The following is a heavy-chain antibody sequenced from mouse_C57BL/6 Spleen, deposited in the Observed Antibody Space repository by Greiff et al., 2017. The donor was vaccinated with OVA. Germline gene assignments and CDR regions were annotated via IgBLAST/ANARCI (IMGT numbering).Heavy chain of an antibody. CDR1: GYTFTDYN. Sequence: EVQGVESGPELVKPGASVKIPCKASGYTFTDYNMDWVKQSHGKSLEWIGDINPNNGGTIYNQKFKGKATLTVDKSSSTAYMELRSLTSEDTAVYYCARYRVDYFDYWGQGTTLTVSS. CDR3: ARYRVDYFDY. CDR2: INPNNGGT. D-gene: IGHD2-14*01. J-gene: IGHJ2*01. V-gene: IGHV1-18*01.